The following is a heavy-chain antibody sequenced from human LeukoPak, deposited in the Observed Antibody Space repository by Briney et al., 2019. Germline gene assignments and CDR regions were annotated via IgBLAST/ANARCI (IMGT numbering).Heavy chain of an antibody. CDR3: ARDRPRARYFDY. D-gene: IGHD2-15*01. V-gene: IGHV1-69*04. J-gene: IGHJ4*02. CDR2: IIPILNVP. Sequence: SVVAVSGQKNEWMGRIIPILNVPNYAQKFEGRVTITADKSTNTAYMELSSLKSEDTAVYFCARDRPRARYFDYWGQGTLVTVSS.